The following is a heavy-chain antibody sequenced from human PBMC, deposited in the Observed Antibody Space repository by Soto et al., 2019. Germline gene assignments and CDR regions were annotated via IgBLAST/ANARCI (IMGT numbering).Heavy chain of an antibody. J-gene: IGHJ4*02. CDR2: ISTYNGKT. Sequence: GASVKVSCKASGYTFISYGIAWVRQAPGQGLEWMGWISTYNGKTNYAQKFQDRVTMTTDTSTSTAYMDVRSLRSDDTAVYYCARERRQYYDILTGNIYWGQGTLVTVSS. CDR3: ARERRQYYDILTGNIY. V-gene: IGHV1-18*01. CDR1: GYTFISYG. D-gene: IGHD3-9*01.